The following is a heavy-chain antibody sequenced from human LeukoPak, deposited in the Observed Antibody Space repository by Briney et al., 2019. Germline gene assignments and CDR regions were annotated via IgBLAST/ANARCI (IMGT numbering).Heavy chain of an antibody. J-gene: IGHJ4*02. CDR1: GFTFSSYW. D-gene: IGHD2-15*01. V-gene: IGHV3-7*05. CDR2: IREDGSDN. Sequence: GGSLRLSCAASGFTFSSYWMSWVRQAPGKGLEWVASIREDGSDNYYVDSVKGRFTISRDSAKNSLYLQMNSLRAEDTAVYYCARGGGRFEYWGQGTLVTVSS. CDR3: ARGGGRFEY.